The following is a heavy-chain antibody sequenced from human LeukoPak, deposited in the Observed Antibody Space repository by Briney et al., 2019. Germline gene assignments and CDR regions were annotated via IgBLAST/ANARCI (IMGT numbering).Heavy chain of an antibody. CDR3: TRGGSRFLEWFSSTYSGMDV. V-gene: IGHV3-74*01. CDR1: GFTFIRYW. Sequence: GGSLRLSGAASGFTFIRYWMHWFRQAPGKGLGWVSRINNDGSSASYADSVKGRFTISRANAKNTLYLQMSSLRAEDTAIYYCTRGGSRFLEWFSSTYSGMDVWGQGTTVTVSS. CDR2: INNDGSSA. D-gene: IGHD3-3*01. J-gene: IGHJ6*02.